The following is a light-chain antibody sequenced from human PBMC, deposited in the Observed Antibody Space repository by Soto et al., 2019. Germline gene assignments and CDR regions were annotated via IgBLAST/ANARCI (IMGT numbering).Light chain of an antibody. CDR2: GAS. CDR1: QSLNRN. CDR3: QHYNDWPPAFT. V-gene: IGKV3D-15*01. Sequence: EILMTQSPATLSVSPGERATLSCRASQSLNRNLAWYQQKPGQAPRLIIYGASTSASGIPARFSGSGSGTEITLTIRSLQSEDFALYYCQHYNDWPPAFTFGPGTKVDL. J-gene: IGKJ3*01.